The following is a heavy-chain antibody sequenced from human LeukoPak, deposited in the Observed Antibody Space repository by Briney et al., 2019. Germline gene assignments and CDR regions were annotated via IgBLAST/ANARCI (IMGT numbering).Heavy chain of an antibody. CDR3: TREDY. CDR1: GYTFTANY. Sequence: ASVRVSCKASGYTFTANYLFWVRQAPGQGLEWMGWINCNSGDIKYAQKFQDRVTMTRDTSISTVYVDLSSLTSDDTAVYYCTREDYWGQGTPVTVSS. CDR2: INCNSGDI. V-gene: IGHV1-2*02. J-gene: IGHJ4*02.